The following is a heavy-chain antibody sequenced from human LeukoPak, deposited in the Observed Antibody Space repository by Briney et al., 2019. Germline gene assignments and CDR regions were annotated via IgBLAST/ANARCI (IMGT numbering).Heavy chain of an antibody. V-gene: IGHV4-30-4*01. CDR1: GGSISSGDYY. CDR3: ARDCSSTSCPIDDAFDI. D-gene: IGHD2-2*01. CDR2: IYYSGST. J-gene: IGHJ3*02. Sequence: SETLSLTCTVSGGSISSGDYYWSWIRQPPGKGLEWIGYIYYSGSTYYNPSLKSRVTISVDTSKNQFSLKLSSVTAADTAVYYCARDCSSTSCPIDDAFDIWGQGTMVTVSP.